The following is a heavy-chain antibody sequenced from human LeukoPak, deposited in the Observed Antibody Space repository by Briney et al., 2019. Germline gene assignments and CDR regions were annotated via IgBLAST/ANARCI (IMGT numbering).Heavy chain of an antibody. J-gene: IGHJ3*02. CDR3: TKSTDMGAFDI. CDR1: GFTFSNCA. D-gene: IGHD1-26*01. Sequence: PGGSLRLSCAASGFTFSNCAMSWVRQAPGKGLEWVSAIRDSGSSTYYTDSVKGRFTISRDNSKNTLHLQMDSLRAEDTAVYYCTKSTDMGAFDIWGQGTMVTVSP. CDR2: IRDSGSST. V-gene: IGHV3-23*01.